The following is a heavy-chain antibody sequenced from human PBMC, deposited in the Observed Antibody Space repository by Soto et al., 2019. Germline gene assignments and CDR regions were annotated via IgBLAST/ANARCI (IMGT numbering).Heavy chain of an antibody. J-gene: IGHJ6*03. D-gene: IGHD3-10*01. CDR2: ISGSGGAS. Sequence: EVQLLESGGGLVQPGGSLRLSCVGSGFTFSRYVMSWVRQAPGKGLEWVSVISGSGGASYYTDSVKGRFTISRDNSKNPLYLEMKSLGAGDTAVYYCARPDGDYLYDHMCVWGKGTTVNVSS. CDR3: ARPDGDYLYDHMCV. V-gene: IGHV3-23*01. CDR1: GFTFSRYV.